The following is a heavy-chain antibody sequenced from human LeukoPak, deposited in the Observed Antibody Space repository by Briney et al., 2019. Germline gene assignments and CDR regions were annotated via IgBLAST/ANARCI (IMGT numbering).Heavy chain of an antibody. Sequence: GGSLRLSCAASGFNFDDYHIHWVRQAPGKGLEWVSLITWDGISTYYADSVKGRFTISRDNTKNSLYLQMNSLRAEDTAFYYCTREGAHGCSPTSCPYDHWGKGTLVTVSS. CDR1: GFNFDDYH. CDR2: ITWDGIST. J-gene: IGHJ4*02. V-gene: IGHV3-43*01. D-gene: IGHD2-2*01. CDR3: TREGAHGCSPTSCPYDH.